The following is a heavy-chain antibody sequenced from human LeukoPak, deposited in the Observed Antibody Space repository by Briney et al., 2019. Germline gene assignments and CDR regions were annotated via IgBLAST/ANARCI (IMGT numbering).Heavy chain of an antibody. D-gene: IGHD2-15*01. Sequence: ASVKVSCKVSGYTLTELSMYWVRQAPGKGLERMGGFDPEDGETIYAQKFQGRVTMTEDTSTDTAHMELSSLRSEDTAVYYCAAGDFPWWPGVYMDVWGKGTTVTVSS. V-gene: IGHV1-24*01. CDR2: FDPEDGET. CDR3: AAGDFPWWPGVYMDV. CDR1: GYTLTELS. J-gene: IGHJ6*03.